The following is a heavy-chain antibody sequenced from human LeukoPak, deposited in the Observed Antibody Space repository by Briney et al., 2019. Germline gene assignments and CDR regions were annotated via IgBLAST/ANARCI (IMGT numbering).Heavy chain of an antibody. V-gene: IGHV4-34*01. J-gene: IGHJ6*03. CDR3: AGLQGHSYYYMDV. Sequence: SETLSLTCAVYGGSFSSYYWSWIRQPPGRGLEWIGDIDHGGITNGIPSLKSRVTISVDTSKNQFSLTLRSVTAADTAVHYCAGLQGHSYYYMDVWGRGTTVTVPS. CDR2: IDHGGIT. CDR1: GGSFSSYY.